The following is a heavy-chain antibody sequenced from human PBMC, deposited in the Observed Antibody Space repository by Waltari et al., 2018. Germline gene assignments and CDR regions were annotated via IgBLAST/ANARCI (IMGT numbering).Heavy chain of an antibody. J-gene: IGHJ2*01. CDR1: GYTFTGYY. D-gene: IGHD3-10*01. CDR3: ARAYGSGSPNWYFDL. V-gene: IGHV1-2*02. CDR2: INPNSGGT. Sequence: QVQLVQSGAEVKKPGASVKVSCKASGYTFTGYYMHWVRQAPGQGLEWMGWINPNSGGTNYAQKFQGRVTMTRDTSISTAYMELSRLRSDDTAVYYCARAYGSGSPNWYFDLWGRGTLVTVSS.